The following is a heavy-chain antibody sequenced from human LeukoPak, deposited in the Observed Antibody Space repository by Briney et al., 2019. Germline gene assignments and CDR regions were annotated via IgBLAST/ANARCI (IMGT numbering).Heavy chain of an antibody. Sequence: SETLSLTCTVSGGSISSYYWSWIRQPARKGLEWIGRIYTSGSTNYNPSLKSRVTMSVDTSKNQFSLKLSSVTAADTAVYYCARSGYDSSGYYYATFEYWGQGTLVTVSS. CDR1: GGSISSYY. J-gene: IGHJ4*02. CDR2: IYTSGST. V-gene: IGHV4-4*07. CDR3: ARSGYDSSGYYYATFEY. D-gene: IGHD3-22*01.